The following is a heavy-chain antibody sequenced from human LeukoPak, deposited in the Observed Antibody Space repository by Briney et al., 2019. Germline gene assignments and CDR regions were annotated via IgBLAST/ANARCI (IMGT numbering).Heavy chain of an antibody. D-gene: IGHD5-18*01. Sequence: SETLSLTCTVSGGSISSFYWSWIRQPPGKGLEWIGYISYFGSTNYNPSLESRVTMSVDTSKNQFSLKLSSMTAADTAVYYCARDGDTAMILFAFDIWGQGTMVTVSP. CDR3: ARDGDTAMILFAFDI. CDR2: ISYFGST. J-gene: IGHJ3*02. V-gene: IGHV4-59*01. CDR1: GGSISSFY.